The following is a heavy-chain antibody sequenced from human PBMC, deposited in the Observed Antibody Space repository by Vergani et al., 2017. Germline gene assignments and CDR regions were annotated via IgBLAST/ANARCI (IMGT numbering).Heavy chain of an antibody. CDR1: GFTFSDHY. Sequence: VELVESGGGLVKPGGSLRLSCAASGFTFSDHYMSWVRQAPGKGLEWISYMSSGDSIYYADSVKGRFTVSRDNTKNTLYLQMNSLRAEDTAVYYCARSYYYDSSGSGGYYYYMDVWGKGTTVTVSS. CDR2: MSSGDSI. CDR3: ARSYYYDSSGSGGYYYYMDV. V-gene: IGHV3-11*04. J-gene: IGHJ6*03. D-gene: IGHD3-22*01.